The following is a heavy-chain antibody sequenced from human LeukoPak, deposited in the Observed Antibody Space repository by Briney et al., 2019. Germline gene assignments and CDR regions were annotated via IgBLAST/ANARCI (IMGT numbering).Heavy chain of an antibody. D-gene: IGHD6-6*01. CDR2: IYTSGST. V-gene: IGHV4-4*07. Sequence: SETLSLTCTVSGGSISNYYWSWIRQPAGKGLEWIGRIYTSGSTNYNPSLKSRVTMSVDTSKNQFSLKLSSVTAADTAVYYCAREYSSSSGAYYFDSWGQGTLVTVSS. CDR1: GGSISNYY. J-gene: IGHJ4*02. CDR3: AREYSSSSGAYYFDS.